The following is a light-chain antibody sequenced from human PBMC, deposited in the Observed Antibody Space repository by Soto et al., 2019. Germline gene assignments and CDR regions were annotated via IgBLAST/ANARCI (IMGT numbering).Light chain of an antibody. V-gene: IGKV3-11*01. J-gene: IGKJ5*01. CDR3: QQRSNWPRVT. Sequence: EIVLTQPPATLSVSPGERATLSCRASQSVNIYLAWYQQKPGQAPRLLIFGASYRATGIPARFSGSGSGTEFNLTISSLQSEDFAVYYCQQRSNWPRVTFGQGTRLEIK. CDR2: GAS. CDR1: QSVNIY.